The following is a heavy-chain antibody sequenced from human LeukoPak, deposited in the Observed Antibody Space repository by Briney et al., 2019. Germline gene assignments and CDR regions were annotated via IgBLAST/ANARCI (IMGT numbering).Heavy chain of an antibody. V-gene: IGHV1-69*13. CDR1: GGTFSSYA. D-gene: IGHD3-22*01. CDR3: ARGRYDSSGYRFDY. CDR2: IIPIFGTA. J-gene: IGHJ4*02. Sequence: ASVKVPCKASGGTFSSYAISWVRQAPGQGLEWMGGIIPIFGTANYAQKFQGRVTITADESTSTAYMELSSLRSEDTAVYYCARGRYDSSGYRFDYWGQGTLVTVSS.